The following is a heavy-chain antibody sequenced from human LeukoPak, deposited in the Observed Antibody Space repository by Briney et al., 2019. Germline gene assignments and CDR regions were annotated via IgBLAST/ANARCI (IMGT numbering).Heavy chain of an antibody. Sequence: GGSLRLSCAAYGFTFSSYSMNWVRQAPGKGLEWVSSISSSGSYIYSADSVKGRFTISRDNAKNSLYLQMNSLRAEDTAVYYCARDGMIAQKGRSPNNYYYMDVWGKGTTVTVSS. J-gene: IGHJ6*03. CDR1: GFTFSSYS. D-gene: IGHD2-21*01. CDR2: ISSSGSYI. CDR3: ARDGMIAQKGRSPNNYYYMDV. V-gene: IGHV3-21*01.